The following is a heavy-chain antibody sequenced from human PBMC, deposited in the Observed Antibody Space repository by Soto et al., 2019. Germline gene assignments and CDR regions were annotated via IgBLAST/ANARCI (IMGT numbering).Heavy chain of an antibody. Sequence: EVQLVESGGDSVQPGGSLRLSCAASGFTFSTYWMHWVRQAPGEGLVWVSRIKGDGSSTSSADSMEGRFTISRDNAKNTVYLHMNSLRADDTAVYYCARGAFNNYYLDYWGQGTRVTVSS. D-gene: IGHD3-3*02. CDR3: ARGAFNNYYLDY. V-gene: IGHV3-74*01. CDR1: GFTFSTYW. CDR2: IKGDGSST. J-gene: IGHJ4*02.